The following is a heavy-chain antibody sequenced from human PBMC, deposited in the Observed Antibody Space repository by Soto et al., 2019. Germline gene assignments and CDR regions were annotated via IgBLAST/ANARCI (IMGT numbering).Heavy chain of an antibody. V-gene: IGHV1-69*02. CDR3: ASMGTTRTYDFDF. Sequence: ASVKVSCKASGGTFSSYTISWVRQAPGQGLEWMGRIIPILGIANYAQKFQGRVTITADKSTSTAYMELSSLRSEDTAVYYCASMGTTRTYDFDFWGQGTLVTVAS. CDR1: GGTFSSYT. D-gene: IGHD1-26*01. J-gene: IGHJ4*02. CDR2: IIPILGIA.